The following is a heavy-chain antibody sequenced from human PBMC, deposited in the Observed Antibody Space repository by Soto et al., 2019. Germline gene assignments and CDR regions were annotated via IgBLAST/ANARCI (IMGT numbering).Heavy chain of an antibody. V-gene: IGHV1-2*02. CDR3: ARERGGGYCSGGSCYEFDP. J-gene: IGHJ5*02. CDR2: INPNSGGT. Sequence: QVQLVQSGAEVKKPGASVKVSCKASGYTFTGYYMHWVRQAPGQGLEWMGWINPNSGGTNYAQKFQGRVTMTRDTSISTAYMELSRLRSADTAVYYCARERGGGYCSGGSCYEFDPWGQGTLVTVSS. CDR1: GYTFTGYY. D-gene: IGHD2-15*01.